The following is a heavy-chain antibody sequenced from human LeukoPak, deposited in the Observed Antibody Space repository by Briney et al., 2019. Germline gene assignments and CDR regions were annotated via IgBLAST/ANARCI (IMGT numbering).Heavy chain of an antibody. D-gene: IGHD5-24*01. CDR2: IYYGRTT. Sequence: GSLRLSCAASGFTFSSYSMNWVRQAPGKGLEWIGSIYYGRTTYYNPSLNSRVTISVLTSKNQFSLQLNSVTAADTAVYYCARHDGRGGATMGAFDSWGQGSLVAVSS. J-gene: IGHJ4*02. CDR1: GFTFSSYSMN. V-gene: IGHV4-39*01. CDR3: ARHDGRGGATMGAFDS.